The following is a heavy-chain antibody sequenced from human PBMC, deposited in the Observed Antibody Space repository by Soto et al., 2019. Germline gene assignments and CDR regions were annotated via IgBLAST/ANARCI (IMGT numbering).Heavy chain of an antibody. CDR2: IDHSGYT. Sequence: TLSLTCAVYGGSFSGYYWNWIRQPPGKGLEWIGEIDHSGYTNYNPSLTSRVTISVDTSKNQFSLRLTSVTAADTAVYYCARVRDWFDPWGQGTLVTVS. J-gene: IGHJ5*02. V-gene: IGHV4-34*01. CDR1: GGSFSGYY. D-gene: IGHD3-3*01. CDR3: ARVRDWFDP.